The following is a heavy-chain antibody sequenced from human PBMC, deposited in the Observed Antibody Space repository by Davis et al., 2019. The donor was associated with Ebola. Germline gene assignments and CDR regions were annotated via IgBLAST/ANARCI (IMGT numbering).Heavy chain of an antibody. CDR1: GFSFRNYD. V-gene: IGHV3-23*01. CDR3: ARGFYLDN. J-gene: IGHJ4*02. Sequence: GESLKIFCAASGFSFRNYDMSWVRQAPGKGLEWVSGISGNGGSTYYADSVMGRFTISRDNSKNTLYVQMESLGAEDTALYYCARGFYLDNWGRGTLVTVSS. CDR2: ISGNGGST.